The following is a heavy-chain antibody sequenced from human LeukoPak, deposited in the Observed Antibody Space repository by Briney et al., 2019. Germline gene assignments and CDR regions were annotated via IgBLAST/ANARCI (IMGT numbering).Heavy chain of an antibody. CDR1: GGSISGYY. CDR2: GYYSGTT. J-gene: IGHJ4*02. CDR3: ARHLPGHLSWKGAFDF. Sequence: SETLSLTCSVSGGSISGYYWAWIRQPPGKGLEYIGYGYYSGTTSYNPSLKSRVTISVGTSKNQFSLTLTSVTAADTAVYFCARHLPGHLSWKGAFDFWGPGTLVTVS. D-gene: IGHD2/OR15-2a*01. V-gene: IGHV4-59*08.